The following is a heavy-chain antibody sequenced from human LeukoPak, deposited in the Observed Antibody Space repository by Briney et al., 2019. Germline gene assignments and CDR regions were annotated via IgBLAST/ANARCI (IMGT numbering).Heavy chain of an antibody. CDR1: GGSFSGYY. Sequence: SETLSLTCAVYGGSFSGYYWSWIRQPPGKGLEWIGEINHSGSTNYNPSLKSRVTISVDTSKNQFSLKPSSVTAADTAVYYCARGLGDIVVVPAAIDYFDYWGQGTLVTVSS. V-gene: IGHV4-34*01. J-gene: IGHJ4*02. D-gene: IGHD2-2*02. CDR3: ARGLGDIVVVPAAIDYFDY. CDR2: INHSGST.